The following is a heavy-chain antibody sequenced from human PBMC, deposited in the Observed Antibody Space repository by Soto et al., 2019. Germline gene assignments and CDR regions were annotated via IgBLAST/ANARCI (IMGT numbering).Heavy chain of an antibody. CDR2: KWFFASGGNE. Sequence: GGSLRLSCATSGFTFSNYGIHWVRQAPSKGLEWAAVKWFFASGGNEYYADSVKGRFAISRDDSKQTAYLEMKSLRAEDTAVYYCGSDPYTVARYYLDLWGQGTPVTVSS. D-gene: IGHD1-20*01. CDR3: GSDPYTVARYYLDL. J-gene: IGHJ4*02. CDR1: GFTFSNYG. V-gene: IGHV3-33*01.